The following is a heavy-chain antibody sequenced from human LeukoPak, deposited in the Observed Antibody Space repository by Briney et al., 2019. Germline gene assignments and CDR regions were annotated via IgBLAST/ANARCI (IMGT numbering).Heavy chain of an antibody. J-gene: IGHJ4*02. CDR1: GFTFSRCY. CDR3: TRVFVGDEYSSSGY. CDR2: INSDGRST. Sequence: PGGSLRLSCAASGFTFSRCYMHWVRQAPGKGLVWVSRINSDGRSTTYADSVRGRFTVSRDNAKNTLYLQMNSLKVEDTAMYYCTRVFVGDEYSSSGYWGQGTLVTVSS. V-gene: IGHV3-74*01. D-gene: IGHD6-13*01.